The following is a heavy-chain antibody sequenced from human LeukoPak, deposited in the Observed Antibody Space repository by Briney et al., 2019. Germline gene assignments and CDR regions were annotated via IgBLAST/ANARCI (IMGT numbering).Heavy chain of an antibody. CDR2: IYYSGST. Sequence: SETLSLTCTVSGGSISSYYWSWIRQSPGKGLEWIGYIYYSGSTKYSPSLKSRVIISVDTSKKQFSLKLSSVTAADTAVYYCARLPSDLGYFDYWGQGTLVTVSS. D-gene: IGHD3-3*01. CDR3: ARLPSDLGYFDY. J-gene: IGHJ4*02. V-gene: IGHV4-59*08. CDR1: GGSISSYY.